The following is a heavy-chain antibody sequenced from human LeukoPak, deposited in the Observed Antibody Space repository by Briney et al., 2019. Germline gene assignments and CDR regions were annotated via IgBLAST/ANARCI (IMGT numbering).Heavy chain of an antibody. CDR3: ARARCSGGSCYPNWFDP. CDR1: GYTFTGYY. J-gene: IGHJ5*02. CDR2: ITPNSGGT. V-gene: IGHV1-2*02. Sequence: ASVKVSCKASGYTFTGYYMHWVRQAPGQGLEWMGWITPNSGGTNYAQKFQGRVTMTRDTSISTAYMELSRLRSDDTAVYSCARARCSGGSCYPNWFDPWGQGTLVTVSS. D-gene: IGHD2-15*01.